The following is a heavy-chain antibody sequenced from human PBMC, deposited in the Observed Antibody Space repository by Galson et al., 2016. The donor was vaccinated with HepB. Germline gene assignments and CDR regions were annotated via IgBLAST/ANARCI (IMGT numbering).Heavy chain of an antibody. D-gene: IGHD3-10*02. CDR1: NGSISSGSYY. Sequence: TLSLTCTVSNGSISSGSYYWSWIRQPAGKGLEWIGRIYTSGSADYNPSLKSRVTISLDTSKNQFSLRLTSVTAADTAVYYCARESGTLFWGWWFDPWGQGTLVTVSS. V-gene: IGHV4-61*02. CDR2: IYTSGSA. CDR3: ARESGTLFWGWWFDP. J-gene: IGHJ5*02.